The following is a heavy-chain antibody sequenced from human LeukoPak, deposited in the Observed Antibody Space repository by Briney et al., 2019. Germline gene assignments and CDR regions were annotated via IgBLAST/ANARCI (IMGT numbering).Heavy chain of an antibody. J-gene: IGHJ6*02. V-gene: IGHV1-69*13. CDR1: GGTFSSYT. CDR2: IIPIFGTA. Sequence: SVKVSCKASGGTFSSYTISWVRQAPGQGLEWMGGIIPIFGTANYAQKFQGRVTFTADESTSTAYMELSSLRSEDTAVYYCARGRYSSSINSMDVWGQGTTVTVSS. D-gene: IGHD6-6*01. CDR3: ARGRYSSSINSMDV.